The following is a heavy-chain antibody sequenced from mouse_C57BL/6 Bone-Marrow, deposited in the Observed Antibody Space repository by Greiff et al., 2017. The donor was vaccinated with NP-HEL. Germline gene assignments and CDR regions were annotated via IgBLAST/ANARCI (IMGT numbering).Heavy chain of an antibody. J-gene: IGHJ2*01. D-gene: IGHD4-1*01. CDR1: GYTFTDYY. CDR2: IYPGSGNT. V-gene: IGHV1-76*01. Sequence: LEESGAELVRPGASVKLSCKASGYTFTDYYINWVKQRPGQGLEWIARIYPGSGNTYYNEKFKGKATLTAEKSSSTAYMQLSSLTSEDSAVYFCANNWDGYWGQGTTLTVSS. CDR3: ANNWDGY.